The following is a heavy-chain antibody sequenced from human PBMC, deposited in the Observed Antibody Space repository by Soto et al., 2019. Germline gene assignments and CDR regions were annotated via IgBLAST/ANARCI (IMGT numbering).Heavy chain of an antibody. Sequence: PSETLSLTCTVSGGSISSYYWSWIRQPAGKGLEWIGRIYTSGSTNYNPSLKSRVTMSVDTSKNQFSLKLSSVTAAETAVYYCARSLEYCGGDCYFDYWGQGTLVTGSS. CDR3: ARSLEYCGGDCYFDY. V-gene: IGHV4-4*07. D-gene: IGHD2-21*02. J-gene: IGHJ4*02. CDR2: IYTSGST. CDR1: GGSISSYY.